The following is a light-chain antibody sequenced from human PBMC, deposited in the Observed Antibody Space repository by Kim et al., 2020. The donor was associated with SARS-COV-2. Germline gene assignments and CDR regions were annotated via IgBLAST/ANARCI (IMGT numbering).Light chain of an antibody. Sequence: DIVMTQSPDSLAVSLGERATINCKSSQSVLSSSNNKSYLAWYQHKPGQPPKLLIYWASTRQSGVPDRFSGSGSGTNFTLTIRSLQAEDVAVYYCQQYYSSPDTFGQGTSLEI. V-gene: IGKV4-1*01. CDR1: QSVLSSSNNKSY. CDR3: QQYYSSPDT. J-gene: IGKJ2*01. CDR2: WAS.